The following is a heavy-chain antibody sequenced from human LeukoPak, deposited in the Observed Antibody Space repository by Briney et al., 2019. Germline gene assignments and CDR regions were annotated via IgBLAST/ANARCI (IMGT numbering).Heavy chain of an antibody. CDR3: ARYDYGSGLGRGLGGMDV. CDR1: GASISSGGFY. D-gene: IGHD3-10*01. Sequence: SQTLSLTCSVSGASISSGGFYCSWIRQPPGKGLEWIGNIYYSGNTYYNPSLKSRTTMSVDTSKNQCYLKLSSVTAADTALYYCARYDYGSGLGRGLGGMDVWGQGTTVTVSS. V-gene: IGHV4-30-4*01. CDR2: IYYSGNT. J-gene: IGHJ6*02.